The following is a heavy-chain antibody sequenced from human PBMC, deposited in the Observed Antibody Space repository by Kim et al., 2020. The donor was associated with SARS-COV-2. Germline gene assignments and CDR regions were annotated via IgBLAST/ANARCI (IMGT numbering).Heavy chain of an antibody. CDR1: GGSISSYY. CDR2: IYYSGST. Sequence: SETLSLTCTVSGGSISSYYWSWIRQPPGKGLEWIGYIYYSGSTNYNPSLKSRVTISVDTSKNQFSLKLSSVTAADTAVYYCARGGPPGAYWGQGTLVTVSS. V-gene: IGHV4-59*08. D-gene: IGHD3-16*01. CDR3: ARGGPPGAY. J-gene: IGHJ4*02.